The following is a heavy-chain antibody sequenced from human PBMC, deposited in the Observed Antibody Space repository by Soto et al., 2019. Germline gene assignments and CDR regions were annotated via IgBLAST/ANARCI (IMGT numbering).Heavy chain of an antibody. V-gene: IGHV4-61*01. CDR2: IYYTGST. CDR3: AIYRGDPTLAFEI. Sequence: QVQLQESGPGLVKPSETLSLTCTVSDGSVSSGSYYWNWIRQPPGKGLEWIGFIYYTGSTHYNPSLQSRVTLSVATARNQFSRRLSSVTAADTAIYYSAIYRGDPTLAFEIWGQGTMVTVSS. D-gene: IGHD2-2*02. J-gene: IGHJ3*02. CDR1: DGSVSSGSYY.